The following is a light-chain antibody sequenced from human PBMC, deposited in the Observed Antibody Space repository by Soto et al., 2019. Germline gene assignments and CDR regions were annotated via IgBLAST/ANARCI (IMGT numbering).Light chain of an antibody. J-gene: IGLJ2*01. CDR2: DVN. Sequence: QSVLTQPPSASGSPGQSVTISCTGTSSDVGAYIFVSWYQQHPGKAPKLMVYDVNRRPPGVPDRFFGSKSGNTASLTISGLQAEDEADYYCCSYAASYTLVFGGGTQLTVL. V-gene: IGLV2-11*01. CDR3: CSYAASYTLV. CDR1: SSDVGAYIF.